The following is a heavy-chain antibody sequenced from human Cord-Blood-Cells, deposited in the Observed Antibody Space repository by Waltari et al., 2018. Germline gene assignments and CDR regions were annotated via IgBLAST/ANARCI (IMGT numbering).Heavy chain of an antibody. D-gene: IGHD6-13*01. CDR1: GYTFTSYD. CDR3: ARGRGSSSWYNWFDP. J-gene: IGHJ5*02. CDR2: LNPNSGKT. V-gene: IGHV1-8*03. Sequence: QVQLVQSGAEVKKPGASVKVSCKASGYTFTSYDINWVRQATGQGLEWMGWLNPNSGKTGDAQKFQGRVTSTRNTTISTAYMELSSLRSEDTAVYYCARGRGSSSWYNWFDPWGQGTRSPSPQ.